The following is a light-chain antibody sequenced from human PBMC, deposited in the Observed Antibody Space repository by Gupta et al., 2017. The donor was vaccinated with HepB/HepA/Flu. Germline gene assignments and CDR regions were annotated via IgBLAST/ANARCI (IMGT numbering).Light chain of an antibody. V-gene: IGKV3-15*01. Sequence: EIVMTQSPATLSVSPGERATLSCRASQSVSSNLAWYQQKSGQSPRLLIYGASTRATGSPARFSGSGSGTEFTLTISSLQSEDFAVYYCQQYYNCPFTFGGGKKEE. CDR1: QSVSSN. CDR2: GAS. J-gene: IGKJ4*01. CDR3: QQYYNCPFT.